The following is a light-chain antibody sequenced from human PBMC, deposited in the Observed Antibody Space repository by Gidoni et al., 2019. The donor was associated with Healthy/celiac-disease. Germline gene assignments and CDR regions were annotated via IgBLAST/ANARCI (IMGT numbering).Light chain of an antibody. J-gene: IGLJ2*01. CDR2: EVS. V-gene: IGLV2-14*01. CDR1: SSDVGGYNY. Sequence: QSALTQPASVSGSPGQSITISCTGTSSDVGGYNYVSCYQQHPGKAPKPMIYEVSNRPSGVSNRFSGSKSGNTASLTISGLQAEDEADYYCSSYTSSRGVFGGGTKLTVL. CDR3: SSYTSSRGV.